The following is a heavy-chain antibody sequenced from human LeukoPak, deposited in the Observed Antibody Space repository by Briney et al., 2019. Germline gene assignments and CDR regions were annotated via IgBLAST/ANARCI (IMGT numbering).Heavy chain of an antibody. Sequence: SQTLSLTCAISGDSVSSNRAGWSWIRQSPSRGLEWLGRTYYRSQWIYDHAVSVKSRITINPDTSKNQFSLHLNSVTLEDTAVYYCARWGHQQAAFDIWGQGTMVTVSS. CDR2: TYYRSQWIY. CDR1: GDSVSSNRAG. CDR3: ARWGHQQAAFDI. J-gene: IGHJ3*02. V-gene: IGHV6-1*01. D-gene: IGHD3-16*01.